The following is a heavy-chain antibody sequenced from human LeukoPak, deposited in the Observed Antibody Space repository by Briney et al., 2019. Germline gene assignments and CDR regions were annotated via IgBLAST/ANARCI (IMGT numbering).Heavy chain of an antibody. D-gene: IGHD3-3*01. J-gene: IGHJ6*02. CDR1: GFTFSSYA. Sequence: GGSLRLSCAASGFTFSSYAMHWVRQAPGKGLEWVAVISYDGSNKYYADSVKGRFTISRDNSKSTLYLQMNSLRAEDTAVYYCARVGSYYDFWSGYYGMDVWGQGTTVTVSS. CDR3: ARVGSYYDFWSGYYGMDV. CDR2: ISYDGSNK. V-gene: IGHV3-30-3*01.